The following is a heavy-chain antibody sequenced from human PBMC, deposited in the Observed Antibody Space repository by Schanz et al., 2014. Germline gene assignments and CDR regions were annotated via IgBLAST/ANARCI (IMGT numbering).Heavy chain of an antibody. CDR1: GGSISSYY. D-gene: IGHD2-2*01. CDR3: ARVHSTSIERGSHYYMDV. Sequence: QVQLQESGPGLVRPSETLSLTCTVSGGSISSYYWSWIRQSPGKGPEWIGYITYSGGTNHNASLKSRVTIAVDTAKTQFSLKVTSVTAADTAIYYCARVHSTSIERGSHYYMDVWGKGTTVTVSS. J-gene: IGHJ6*03. CDR2: ITYSGGT. V-gene: IGHV4-59*01.